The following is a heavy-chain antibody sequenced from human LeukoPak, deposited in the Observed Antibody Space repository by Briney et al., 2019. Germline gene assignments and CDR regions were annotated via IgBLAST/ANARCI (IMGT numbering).Heavy chain of an antibody. Sequence: ASVKVSCKASGYTFTGYYMHWVRQAPGQGLEWMGWINPNSGGTNYAQKFQGWVTMTRDTSISTAYMELSRLRSDDTAVYYCARAYYYDSSGSRFDYWGQGTLVTVSS. D-gene: IGHD3-22*01. CDR2: INPNSGGT. V-gene: IGHV1-2*04. CDR3: ARAYYYDSSGSRFDY. J-gene: IGHJ4*02. CDR1: GYTFTGYY.